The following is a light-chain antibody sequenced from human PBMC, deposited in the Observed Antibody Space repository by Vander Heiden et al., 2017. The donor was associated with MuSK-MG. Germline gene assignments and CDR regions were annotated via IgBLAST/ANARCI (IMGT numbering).Light chain of an antibody. CDR2: AAS. V-gene: IGKV1-9*01. J-gene: IGKJ4*01. Sequence: DIQLTQSPSFLSASVGDRVTITCRASQGISSYLAWYQQKPGKAPKLLIYAASTLQSGVPSRFSGSGSGTEFTLTISSLHPDDFATYYCQQLNSYPLTFGGGTKVEIK. CDR3: QQLNSYPLT. CDR1: QGISSY.